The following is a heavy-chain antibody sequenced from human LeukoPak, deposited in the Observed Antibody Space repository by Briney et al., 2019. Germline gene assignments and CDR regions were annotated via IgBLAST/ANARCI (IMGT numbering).Heavy chain of an antibody. Sequence: GGCQRLACAPSAFIVTNVWMSWVRQPRGNGLEWVANKKQERSQNYYMDSVKDRVTISRDTARNSLHLQINSLRAEDTAMYYCAIAGSGRSLAPWGQGTLVTVSS. D-gene: IGHD3-3*01. CDR3: AIAGSGRSLAP. J-gene: IGHJ5*02. CDR2: KKQERSQN. V-gene: IGHV3-7*01. CDR1: AFIVTNVW.